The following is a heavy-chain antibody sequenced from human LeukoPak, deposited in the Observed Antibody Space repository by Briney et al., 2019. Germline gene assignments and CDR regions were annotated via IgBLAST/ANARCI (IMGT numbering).Heavy chain of an antibody. CDR2: IYHSGST. J-gene: IGHJ5*02. V-gene: IGHV4-30-2*01. Sequence: SSETLSLTCTVSGGSISSGGYYWSWIRQPPGKGLEWIGYIYHSGSTYYNPSLKSRVTISVDRSKNQFSLKLSSVTAADTAVYYCARGVGLERGDYSKSGTRRTPRNWFDPWGQGTLVTVSS. CDR1: GGSISSGGYY. D-gene: IGHD4-11*01. CDR3: ARGVGLERGDYSKSGTRRTPRNWFDP.